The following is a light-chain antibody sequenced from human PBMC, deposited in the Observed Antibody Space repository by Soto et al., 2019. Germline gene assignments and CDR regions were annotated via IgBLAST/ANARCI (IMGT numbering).Light chain of an antibody. V-gene: IGLV2-14*01. CDR3: SLYTSSLALV. J-gene: IGLJ1*01. CDR2: EVN. Sequence: QSALTQPSSLSVSPVQSITISCTGTSSDIGAYYYVSWFQQHPGKAPKLMISEVNNRPSGVSNRFSGSKSGNTAYLTISGLQVEDEAEYYWSLYTSSLALVFRNGTKV. CDR1: SSDIGAYYY.